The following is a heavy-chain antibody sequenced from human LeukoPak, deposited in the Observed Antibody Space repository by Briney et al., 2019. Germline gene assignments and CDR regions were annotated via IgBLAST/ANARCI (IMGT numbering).Heavy chain of an antibody. Sequence: SGTLSLTCAVSGGSISSSTWWSWVRQPPGKGLEWIGEIHRSGSTNYNPSLKSRVTISVDTSKNQFSLKLSSVTAADTAVYYCARGGLRYPYYFDYWGQGTLVTVSS. D-gene: IGHD3-9*01. CDR2: IHRSGST. CDR3: ARGGLRYPYYFDY. CDR1: GGSISSSTW. V-gene: IGHV4-4*02. J-gene: IGHJ4*02.